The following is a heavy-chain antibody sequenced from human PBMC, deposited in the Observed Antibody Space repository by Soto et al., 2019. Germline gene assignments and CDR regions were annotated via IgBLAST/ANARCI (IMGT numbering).Heavy chain of an antibody. V-gene: IGHV3-7*01. J-gene: IGHJ6*04. Sequence: EVQLVESGGGLVQPGGSLRLSCAASGITFWNYWMSWVRQAPGKGLEWVANIRPDGSEEHYVDSVKGRFTISRDIAENSVYLQMNSLRAEDTGVYHCVRDLDVWGKGATVTVSS. CDR2: IRPDGSEE. CDR3: VRDLDV. CDR1: GITFWNYW.